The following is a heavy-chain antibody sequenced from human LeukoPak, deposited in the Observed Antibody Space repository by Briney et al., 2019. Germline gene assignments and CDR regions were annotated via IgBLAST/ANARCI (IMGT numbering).Heavy chain of an antibody. CDR2: INHSGST. CDR1: GGSFSGYY. J-gene: IGHJ5*02. CDR3: ARVAAGTTFMDNWFDP. Sequence: TPSETLSLTCAVYGGSFSGYYWSWIRQPPGKGLEWIGEINHSGSTNYNPSLKSRVTISVDTSKNQFSLKLSSVTAADTAVYYCARVAAGTTFMDNWFDPWGQGTLVTVSS. D-gene: IGHD1-7*01. V-gene: IGHV4-34*01.